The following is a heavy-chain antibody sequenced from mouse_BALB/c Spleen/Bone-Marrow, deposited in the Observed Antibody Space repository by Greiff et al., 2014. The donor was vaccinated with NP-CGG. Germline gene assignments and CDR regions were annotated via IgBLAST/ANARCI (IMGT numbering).Heavy chain of an antibody. J-gene: IGHJ3*01. V-gene: IGHV2-9*02. D-gene: IGHD2-4*01. Sequence: ANVVESGPGLVAPSQSLSITCTVSGFSLTSYGVHWVRQPPGKGLEWLGVIWAGGSTNYNSALMSRLSISKDNSKSQVFLKMNGLQTDDTAMYYCAREGSTMITTPFAYWGQGTLVTVSA. CDR2: IWAGGST. CDR3: AREGSTMITTPFAY. CDR1: GFSLTSYG.